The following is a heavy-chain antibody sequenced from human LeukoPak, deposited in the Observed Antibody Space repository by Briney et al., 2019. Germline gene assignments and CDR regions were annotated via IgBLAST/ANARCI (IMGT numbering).Heavy chain of an antibody. CDR2: VSAYNGNT. Sequence: ASVKVSCKASGYTFTSYGISWVRQAPGQGLEWMGWVSAYNGNTNYAQKLQGRVTMTTDTSTSTAYMELRSLRSDDTAVYYCARDSVPSQTMIVIPDYWGQGTLVTVSS. CDR1: GYTFTSYG. D-gene: IGHD3-22*01. J-gene: IGHJ4*02. V-gene: IGHV1-18*01. CDR3: ARDSVPSQTMIVIPDY.